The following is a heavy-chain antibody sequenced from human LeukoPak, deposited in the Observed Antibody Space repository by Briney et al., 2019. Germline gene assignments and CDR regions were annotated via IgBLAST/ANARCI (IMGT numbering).Heavy chain of an antibody. D-gene: IGHD6-13*01. CDR2: IYYSGST. Sequence: SETLSLTCTVSGGSISSSGYYWGWLRQPPGKGLEWIGSIYYSGSTYYNPSLKSRVTISRDTSKNQFSLKLSSVTAADTAVYYCARGLRIAAAGIRDYYGMDVWGQGTTVTVSS. CDR1: GGSISSSGYY. V-gene: IGHV4-39*01. J-gene: IGHJ6*02. CDR3: ARGLRIAAAGIRDYYGMDV.